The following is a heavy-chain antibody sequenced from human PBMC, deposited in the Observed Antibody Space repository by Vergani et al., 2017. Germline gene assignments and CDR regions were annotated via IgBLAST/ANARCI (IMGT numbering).Heavy chain of an antibody. CDR3: ATGGYCSGGRCYQHYEF. V-gene: IGHV3-23*01. J-gene: IGHJ4*02. CDR1: GFTFYNYA. Sequence: EVQLLESGGGLVQPGGSLRLSCAASGFTFYNYAMTWVRQAPGKGLEWVAGISGSVGNTDYADSVQGRFTISRDNSKATVSLQMNSLRAEDTAVYYCATGGYCSGGRCYQHYEFGGQGTVIAVSA. CDR2: ISGSVGNT. D-gene: IGHD2-15*01.